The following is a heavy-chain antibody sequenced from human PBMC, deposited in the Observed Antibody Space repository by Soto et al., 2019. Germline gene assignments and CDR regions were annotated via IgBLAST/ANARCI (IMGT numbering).Heavy chain of an antibody. J-gene: IGHJ4*02. Sequence: PSETLSLTCTVSGGSISSGGYYWSWIRQHPGKGLEWIGYIYYSGSTYYNPSLKSRVTISVDTSKNQFSLKLSSVTAADTAVYYCARTSRWLQWWYFDYWGQGTLVTVSS. CDR1: GGSISSGGYY. D-gene: IGHD2-8*01. V-gene: IGHV4-31*03. CDR3: ARTSRWLQWWYFDY. CDR2: IYYSGST.